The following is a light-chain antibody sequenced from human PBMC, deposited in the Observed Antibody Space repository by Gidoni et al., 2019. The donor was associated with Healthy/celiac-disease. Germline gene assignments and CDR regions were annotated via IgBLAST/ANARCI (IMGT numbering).Light chain of an antibody. CDR3: MQGTHWPPSWT. J-gene: IGKJ1*01. CDR2: KVS. Sequence: DVVMTQSPLSLPVTLGQPASISCRSSQSLVYSDGNTYLNWFQQRTGQSPRRLIYKVSNRDSGVPDRCSGSGSGTDFTLKISRVEAEDVGVYYCMQGTHWPPSWTFGQGTKVEIK. CDR1: QSLVYSDGNTY. V-gene: IGKV2-30*01.